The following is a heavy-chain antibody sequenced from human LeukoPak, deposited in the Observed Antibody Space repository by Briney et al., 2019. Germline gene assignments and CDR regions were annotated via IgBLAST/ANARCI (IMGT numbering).Heavy chain of an antibody. CDR1: GGTFSSYA. CDR2: IIPIFGTA. J-gene: IGHJ4*02. CDR3: ATTSRDFLSGFDY. Sequence: ASVKVSCKASGGTFSSYAISWVRQAPGQGLEWMGGIIPIFGTANYAQKFQGRVTITTDESTSTAYMELSSLRSEDTAVYYCATTSRDFLSGFDYWGQGTLVTVSS. D-gene: IGHD3-3*01. V-gene: IGHV1-69*05.